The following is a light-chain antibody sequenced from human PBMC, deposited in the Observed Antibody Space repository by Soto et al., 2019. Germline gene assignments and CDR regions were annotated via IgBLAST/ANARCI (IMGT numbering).Light chain of an antibody. J-gene: IGKJ1*01. CDR3: IEAVQKWT. CDR2: LSS. CDR1: QSLLHSNGYNY. V-gene: IGKV2-28*01. Sequence: DIGMTQSPLSLPVTPGEPASISCRSSQSLLHSNGYNYLDWYLQKPGQSPQRLICLSSNRASGVPDRFSGIGSDTDFTLKISRVEADYVGFYYCIEAVQKWTVGEGTEMDIK.